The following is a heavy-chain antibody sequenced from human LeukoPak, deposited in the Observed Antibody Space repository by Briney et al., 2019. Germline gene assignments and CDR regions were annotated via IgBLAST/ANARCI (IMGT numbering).Heavy chain of an antibody. V-gene: IGHV1-46*01. CDR2: INPSGGST. J-gene: IGHJ5*02. CDR1: GYTFTSYY. Sequence: ASVKVSCKASGYTFTSYYMHWVRQAPGQGVEWMGIINPSGGSTSYAQKFQGRVTITRETDKSTVYMELSSLRSEDTAVYYCARDQVYSYGSPGVEVGWFDPWGQGTLVTVSS. CDR3: ARDQVYSYGSPGVEVGWFDP. D-gene: IGHD5-18*01.